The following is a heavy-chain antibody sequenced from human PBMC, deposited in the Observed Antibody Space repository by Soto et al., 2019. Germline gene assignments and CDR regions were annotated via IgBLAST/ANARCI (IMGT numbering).Heavy chain of an antibody. CDR1: GGTFSRYP. CDR2: IIPMSGTP. J-gene: IGHJ4*02. Sequence: SVKVSCKSSGGTFSRYPINWVRQAPGQGLEWMGGIIPMSGTPKYAQKFQARVTITADESTTTAYMELSSLRSEDTAVYYCASSGVTSRPGIFDYWGQGTMVTVSS. D-gene: IGHD6-6*01. V-gene: IGHV1-69*13. CDR3: ASSGVTSRPGIFDY.